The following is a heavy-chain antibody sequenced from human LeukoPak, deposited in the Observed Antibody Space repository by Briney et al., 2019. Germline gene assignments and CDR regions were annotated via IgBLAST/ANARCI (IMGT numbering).Heavy chain of an antibody. D-gene: IGHD2-2*01. Sequence: SETLSLTCTVSGGSISSGDYYWSWFRQPAGKGLEWIGRIYSSGSTRYNPSLKSRVTISVDTSKNQFSLKLSSVTAADTAVYYCARDLGCSSTSCFAYYYYYYMDVWGKGTTVTISS. CDR3: ARDLGCSSTSCFAYYYYYYMDV. CDR1: GGSISSGDYY. V-gene: IGHV4-61*02. J-gene: IGHJ6*03. CDR2: IYSSGST.